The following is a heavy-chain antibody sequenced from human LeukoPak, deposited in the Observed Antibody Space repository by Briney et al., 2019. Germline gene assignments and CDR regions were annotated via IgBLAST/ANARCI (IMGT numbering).Heavy chain of an antibody. CDR3: ATDFYRGRQFDH. J-gene: IGHJ4*02. CDR2: FDPEDVET. D-gene: IGHD2/OR15-2a*01. CDR1: GNTFTDLS. Sequence: ASVKVSCKVSGNTFTDLSMNWVRQAPGKGLEWMGGFDPEDVETIYAQKFQGRVTMTEDTSTATAYKDLSSLRPDDAAVYYCATDFYRGRQFDHWGQGTLVTVSS. V-gene: IGHV1-24*01.